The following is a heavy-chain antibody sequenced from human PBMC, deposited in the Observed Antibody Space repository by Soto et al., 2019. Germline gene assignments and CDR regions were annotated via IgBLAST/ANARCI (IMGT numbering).Heavy chain of an antibody. CDR3: ERWGQTPAPGPNFDY. CDR2: FDPEGGET. J-gene: IGHJ4*02. CDR1: GYTLTELS. V-gene: IGHV1-24*01. Sequence: ASVKVSCKVSGYTLTELSMHWVRQAPGKGLEWMGGFDPEGGETIYAQKFQGRVTMTKDTSTDTAYMELSSLRPEDTAVYYCERWGQTPAPGPNFDYWGQGTLVTVSS. D-gene: IGHD6-13*01.